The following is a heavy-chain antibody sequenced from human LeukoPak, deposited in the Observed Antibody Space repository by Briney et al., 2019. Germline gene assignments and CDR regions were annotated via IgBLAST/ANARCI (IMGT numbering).Heavy chain of an antibody. Sequence: GGSLRLSCAASGFTFSSYSMNWVRQAPVKGLEWVSSISSSSSYIYYADSVKGRFTISRDNAKNSLYLQMNSLRAEDTAVYYCARDKQLVPDYWGQGTLVTVSS. V-gene: IGHV3-21*01. CDR1: GFTFSSYS. J-gene: IGHJ4*02. CDR2: ISSSSSYI. CDR3: ARDKQLVPDY. D-gene: IGHD6-6*01.